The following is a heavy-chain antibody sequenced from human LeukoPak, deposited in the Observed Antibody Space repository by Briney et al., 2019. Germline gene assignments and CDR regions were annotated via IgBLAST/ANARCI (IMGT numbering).Heavy chain of an antibody. CDR3: ARQSHSYGYNAFNI. Sequence: GESLKIPCKGSGYSFTSYWISWVRQMPGKGLEWMGRIDPSDSYTNYSPSFQGHVTISADKSISTAYLQWSSLKDSDTAMYYWARQSHSYGYNAFNIWGKGTMVTVSS. V-gene: IGHV5-10-1*01. D-gene: IGHD3-16*01. J-gene: IGHJ3*02. CDR2: IDPSDSYT. CDR1: GYSFTSYW.